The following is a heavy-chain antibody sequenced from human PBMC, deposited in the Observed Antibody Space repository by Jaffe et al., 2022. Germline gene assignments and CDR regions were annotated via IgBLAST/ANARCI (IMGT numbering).Heavy chain of an antibody. V-gene: IGHV3-23*01. CDR2: ISGSSGST. D-gene: IGHD6-6*01. J-gene: IGHJ5*02. CDR1: GFTFTNYA. CDR3: ARDRLYSSSSDWFDP. Sequence: EVQLLESGGGLVQPGGSLRLSCAASGFTFTNYAMSWVRQAPGRGLEWVSSISGSSGSTSFADSVQGRFTISRDNSRNTLYLHMNSLRADDTAVYYCARDRLYSSSSDWFDPWGQGTLVTVSS.